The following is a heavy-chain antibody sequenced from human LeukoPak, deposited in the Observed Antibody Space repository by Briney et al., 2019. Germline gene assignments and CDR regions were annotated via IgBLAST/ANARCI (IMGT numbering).Heavy chain of an antibody. V-gene: IGHV3-23*01. J-gene: IGHJ4*02. CDR1: GFIFSHYG. Sequence: GGTLRLSCAASGFIFSHYGMSWVRQAPGKGLEWVSSISGSGDSTYYADSVKGRFTISRDNAKKTLYLQMNSLRVEDTAVYYCVRDIGAVAGTDDYWGQGTLVTVSS. CDR3: VRDIGAVAGTDDY. D-gene: IGHD6-19*01. CDR2: ISGSGDST.